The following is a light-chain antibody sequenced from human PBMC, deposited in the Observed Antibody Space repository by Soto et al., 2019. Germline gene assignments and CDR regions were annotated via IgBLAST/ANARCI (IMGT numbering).Light chain of an antibody. V-gene: IGKV3-15*01. J-gene: IGKJ1*01. Sequence: EIVMTQSPATLSVSPGERATLSCRGSQSIGSNLAWYQQKPGQAPRLLIYGASTRATGIPARFSGSGSGTEFTLTISSLLSEDFAIYFCQQFNNWPPDRTFGQGTKVEIK. CDR1: QSIGSN. CDR2: GAS. CDR3: QQFNNWPPDRT.